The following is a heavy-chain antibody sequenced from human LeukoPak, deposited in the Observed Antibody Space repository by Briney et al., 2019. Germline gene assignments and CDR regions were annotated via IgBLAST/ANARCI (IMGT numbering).Heavy chain of an antibody. D-gene: IGHD3-10*01. CDR2: IYYSVTS. CDR1: GASFSGYY. J-gene: IGHJ4*02. V-gene: IGHV4-59*01. Sequence: PSETLSLTCAVYGASFSGYYWSWIRQPPGKGLEWIGYIYYSVTSDYNPSLKSRVTMSVDMSTNQISLKLSSVTAADTAVYYCARGSGGDGSGSLWGRGTLVTVSS. CDR3: ARGSGGDGSGSL.